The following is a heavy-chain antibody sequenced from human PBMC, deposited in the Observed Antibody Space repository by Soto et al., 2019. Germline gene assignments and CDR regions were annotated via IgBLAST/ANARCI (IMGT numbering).Heavy chain of an antibody. CDR2: IYYIGST. Sequence: SLSLTGTVSVGSVSSGGYYWSWILQHPGKGLEWIGYIYYIGSTYYNPSRKSRVTISVDTSKNQFSLKLSSVTAADTAVYYCARADSYYGSGSYENYYYYGMDVWGQGTTVTVSS. CDR3: ARADSYYGSGSYENYYYYGMDV. V-gene: IGHV4-31*03. CDR1: VGSVSSGGYY. J-gene: IGHJ6*02. D-gene: IGHD3-10*01.